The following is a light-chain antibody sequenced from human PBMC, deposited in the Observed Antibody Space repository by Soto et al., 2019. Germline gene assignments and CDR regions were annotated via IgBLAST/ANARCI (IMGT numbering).Light chain of an antibody. CDR3: QQYKSYFP. V-gene: IGKV1-5*01. Sequence: DIQMTQSPSTLSASIGDTVTITCRASQSVGRWLAWYQQKPGKAPKLLIYEAFNLESGVPSRFSGSGYGTEFTVTISSLQPDDFVTYYCQQYKSYFPFGQGTKLEIK. J-gene: IGKJ2*01. CDR2: EAF. CDR1: QSVGRW.